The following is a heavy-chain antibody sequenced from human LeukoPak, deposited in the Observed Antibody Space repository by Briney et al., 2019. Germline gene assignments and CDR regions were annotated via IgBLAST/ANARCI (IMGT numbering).Heavy chain of an antibody. Sequence: ASVKVSCKASGYTFTDYYLHWVRQAPGQGLEWMGWINPNGGGTNYAQKFQGRVTMTRDTFISTAYMELSRLRSDDTAVYYCARYGGSYDYFDYWGQGTLVTVSS. CDR3: ARYGGSYDYFDY. CDR1: GYTFTDYY. V-gene: IGHV1-2*02. D-gene: IGHD1-26*01. CDR2: INPNGGGT. J-gene: IGHJ4*02.